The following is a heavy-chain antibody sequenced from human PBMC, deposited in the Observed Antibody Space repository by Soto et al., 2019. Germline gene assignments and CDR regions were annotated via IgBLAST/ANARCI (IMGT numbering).Heavy chain of an antibody. Sequence: QVQLQQWGAGLLKPSENLSLTCAVYGGSFSAYYWTWVRQSPGKGLEWNVQINHTGSTNYNPSLESRVTISVDTSKNQVSLNLNSVTAADTAVYYCASLPESTTMTTHYWGQGTLVTVSS. D-gene: IGHD4-17*01. CDR1: GGSFSAYY. CDR3: ASLPESTTMTTHY. CDR2: INHTGST. V-gene: IGHV4-34*01. J-gene: IGHJ4*02.